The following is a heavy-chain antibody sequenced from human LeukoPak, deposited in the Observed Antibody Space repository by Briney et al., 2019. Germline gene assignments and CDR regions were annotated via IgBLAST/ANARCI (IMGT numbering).Heavy chain of an antibody. CDR2: MNPNSGNT. D-gene: IGHD3-10*01. Sequence: GASVKVSCKASGYTFTSYDINWVRQATGQGLEWMGWMNPNSGNTGYAQKFQGRVTMTRNTSISTAYIELSSLRSKDTAVYYCARVFRFGELFFGYWGQGTLVTVSS. CDR3: ARVFRFGELFFGY. J-gene: IGHJ4*02. CDR1: GYTFTSYD. V-gene: IGHV1-8*01.